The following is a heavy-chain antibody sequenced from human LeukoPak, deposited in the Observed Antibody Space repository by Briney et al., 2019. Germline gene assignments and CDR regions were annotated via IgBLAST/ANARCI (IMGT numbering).Heavy chain of an antibody. J-gene: IGHJ2*01. D-gene: IGHD1-26*01. V-gene: IGHV1-8*01. CDR3: ARENSGSWYFDL. CDR2: MNPNSGNT. Sequence: ASVKVSCKASGYTFTSYDINWVRQATGQGLEWMGWMNPNSGNTGYAQKFQGRVTMTRNTSISTAYMELSSLRSEDTAVYYCARENSGSWYFDLWGRGTLVTVSS. CDR1: GYTFTSYD.